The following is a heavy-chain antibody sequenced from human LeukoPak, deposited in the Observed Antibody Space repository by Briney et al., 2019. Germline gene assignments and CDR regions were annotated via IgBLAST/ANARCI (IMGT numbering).Heavy chain of an antibody. D-gene: IGHD3-22*01. CDR1: GGSISSGDYY. CDR2: IYYSGST. V-gene: IGHV4-61*08. Sequence: SETLSLTCTVSGGSISSGDYYWSWIRQPPGKGLEWIGYIYYSGSTNYDPSLKSRVTISVDTSKNQFSLKLSSVTAADTAVYYCARQRDLVVIDYGMDVWGQGTTVTVSS. CDR3: ARQRDLVVIDYGMDV. J-gene: IGHJ6*02.